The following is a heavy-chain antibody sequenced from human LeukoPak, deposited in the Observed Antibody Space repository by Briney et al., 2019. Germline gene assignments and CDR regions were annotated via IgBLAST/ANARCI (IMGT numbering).Heavy chain of an antibody. V-gene: IGHV4-59*01. D-gene: IGHD7-27*01. J-gene: IGHJ6*02. Sequence: SETLSLTCTVSGGSISSYYWSWIRQPPGRGLEWIGYIYYSGSTNYNPSLKSRVTISVDTSKNQFSLKLSSVTAADTAVYYCARGNWGHYYYYGMDVWGQGTTVTVSS. CDR2: IYYSGST. CDR1: GGSISSYY. CDR3: ARGNWGHYYYYGMDV.